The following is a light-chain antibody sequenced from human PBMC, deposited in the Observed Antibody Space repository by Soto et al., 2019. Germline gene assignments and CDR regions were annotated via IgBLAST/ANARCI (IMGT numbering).Light chain of an antibody. J-gene: IGKJ1*01. CDR3: LQYGSSPAT. CDR2: GAS. Sequence: EIVLTQSPGTLSLSPGERATLSCKASQSVSSSYLAWYQQKPGQAPRLLIYGASSRATGIPDRFSGSGSGTDFPLTLSRLEPQDFAVYYCLQYGSSPATFGQGTKVEIK. V-gene: IGKV3-20*01. CDR1: QSVSSSY.